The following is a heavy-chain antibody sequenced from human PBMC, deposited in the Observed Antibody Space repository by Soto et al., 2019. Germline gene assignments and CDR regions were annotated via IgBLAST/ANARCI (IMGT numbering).Heavy chain of an antibody. Sequence: TLSPTRTVSSASISGVGYYWTWILQHAGRGLEGIGYIYDTGSTYYTPSLRTRVTISLNTARNKFSLHLNSVTDADTAVYFSAMGRGSNTKFDYWGQGTLVTVSS. CDR1: SASISGVGYY. J-gene: IGHJ4*02. CDR3: AMGRGSNTKFDY. V-gene: IGHV4-31*02. CDR2: IYDTGST. D-gene: IGHD5-12*01.